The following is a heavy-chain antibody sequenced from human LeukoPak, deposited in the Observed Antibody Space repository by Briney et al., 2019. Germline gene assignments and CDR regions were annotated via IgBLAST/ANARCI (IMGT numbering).Heavy chain of an antibody. CDR1: GFTFKTYA. D-gene: IGHD3-10*01. J-gene: IGHJ4*02. Sequence: GGSLRLSCAASGFTFKTYAMSWVRQAPGKGLEWVSGFRSSGDSTYYADSVKGRFTISRDNSRNTLYLQMNSLSAEDTAVYYCAKEVRESAWFYFDYWGQGTLATVSS. V-gene: IGHV3-23*01. CDR2: FRSSGDST. CDR3: AKEVRESAWFYFDY.